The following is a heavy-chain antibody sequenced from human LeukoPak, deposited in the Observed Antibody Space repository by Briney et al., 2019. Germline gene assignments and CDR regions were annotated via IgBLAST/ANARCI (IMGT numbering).Heavy chain of an antibody. CDR3: AKNPKADFWSGYYDY. CDR1: GFTFSSYA. J-gene: IGHJ4*02. V-gene: IGHV3-23*01. CDR2: ISGSGGST. Sequence: PGGSLRLSCAASGFTFSSYAMSWVRQAPGKGLEWVSAISGSGGSTYYADSVKGRFTISRDNSKNTLYLQMNSLRAEDTAVYYCAKNPKADFWSGYYDYWGQGTLVTVSS. D-gene: IGHD3-3*01.